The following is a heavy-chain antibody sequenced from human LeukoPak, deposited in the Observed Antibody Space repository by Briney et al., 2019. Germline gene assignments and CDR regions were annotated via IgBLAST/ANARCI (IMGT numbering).Heavy chain of an antibody. CDR3: ARGRGADYGGNSGYFDY. CDR1: GFTFSGFG. CDR2: IWYDGSNK. J-gene: IGHJ4*02. Sequence: GGSLRLSCAASGFTFSGFGMRWVRQAPGKGLEWVAVIWYDGSNKYYAGTVKGRFTISRDNPKNTLYVQMNSLRAEDTAVYYCARGRGADYGGNSGYFDYWGQGTLVTVSS. V-gene: IGHV3-33*01. D-gene: IGHD4-23*01.